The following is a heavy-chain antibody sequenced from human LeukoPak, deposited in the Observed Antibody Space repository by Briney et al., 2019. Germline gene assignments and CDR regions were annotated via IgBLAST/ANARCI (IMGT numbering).Heavy chain of an antibody. CDR1: GFTFSSYA. Sequence: GGSLRLSCAASGFTFSSYAMNWVRQAPGKGLGWVSSLSGSGYDTYYADSVKGRFTISRDNSKNTVYLQMNSLRVDDTAVYYCANSKVADFHYWGQGTRVTVSS. CDR3: ANSKVADFHY. J-gene: IGHJ4*02. V-gene: IGHV3-23*01. D-gene: IGHD6-19*01. CDR2: LSGSGYDT.